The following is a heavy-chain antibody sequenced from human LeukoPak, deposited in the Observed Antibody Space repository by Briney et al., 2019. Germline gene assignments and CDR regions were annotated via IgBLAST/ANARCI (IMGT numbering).Heavy chain of an antibody. D-gene: IGHD3-16*01. CDR1: GGSFSDYY. V-gene: IGHV4-34*01. Sequence: SETLSLTCAVYGGSFSDYYWSWIRQPPGKGLEWIGEINHSGVTNYNPSLKSRITITEDTSKRQFSLKLSSVTAADTAVYYNARGGKGGRGYLDYGGQGTLVTVSS. CDR2: INHSGVT. J-gene: IGHJ4*02. CDR3: ARGGKGGRGYLDY.